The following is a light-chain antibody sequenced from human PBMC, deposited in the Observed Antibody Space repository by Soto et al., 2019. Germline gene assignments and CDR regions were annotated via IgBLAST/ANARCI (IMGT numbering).Light chain of an antibody. CDR1: QGIGRD. CDR2: AAS. J-gene: IGKJ4*01. CDR3: LQDDNYPLT. V-gene: IGKV1-6*01. Sequence: ALQMTQSPSSLSASVGDRVTITCRASQGIGRDLGWYQQKPGKAPKLLIYAASTLHSGVPSRFSGSGSGTDFTLTISSLQPEDFATYYCLQDDNYPLTFGGGTKVEIK.